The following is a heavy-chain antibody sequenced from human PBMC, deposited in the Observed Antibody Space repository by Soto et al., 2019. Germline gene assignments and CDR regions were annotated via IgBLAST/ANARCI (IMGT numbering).Heavy chain of an antibody. Sequence: GGSLRLSCAASGFTFSSYWMSWVRQAPGKGLEWVANIKQDGSEKYYVDSVKGRFTISRDNAKNSLYLQMNSLRAEDTAVYYCASILPGWSTVDQGSSRLGAFDIWGQGTMVTVSS. CDR1: GFTFSSYW. D-gene: IGHD4-17*01. CDR2: IKQDGSEK. J-gene: IGHJ3*02. CDR3: ASILPGWSTVDQGSSRLGAFDI. V-gene: IGHV3-7*01.